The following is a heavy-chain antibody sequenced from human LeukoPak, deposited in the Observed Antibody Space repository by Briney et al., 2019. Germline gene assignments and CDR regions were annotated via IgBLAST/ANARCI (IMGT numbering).Heavy chain of an antibody. V-gene: IGHV5-51*01. CDR2: IYPGDSDT. CDR1: GYSFTNYW. D-gene: IGHD3-10*01. J-gene: IGHJ4*02. Sequence: GESLKISCQGSGYSFTNYWIGWVRQMPGKGLEWMGIIYPGDSDTKYSPSFQGQVTISADTSITTAYLRWSSLKASDTAIYYCARLHRTSEYFDHWGQGTLVTVSS. CDR3: ARLHRTSEYFDH.